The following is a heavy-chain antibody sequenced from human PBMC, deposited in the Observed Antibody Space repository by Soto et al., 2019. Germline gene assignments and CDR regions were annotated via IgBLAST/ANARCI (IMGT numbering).Heavy chain of an antibody. CDR1: GYTFTCYY. CDR3: ARERYQVISDGMDV. J-gene: IGHJ6*02. D-gene: IGHD2-2*01. V-gene: IGHV1-2*02. Sequence: SVKVSCAASGYTFTCYYVHWVREAPGQGLEWMGWINPETGGTSYTQKFQGRVTLSRDTSINTAYLELSRLRFDDAAVYFCARERYQVISDGMDVWGQGTTVTVSS. CDR2: INPETGGT.